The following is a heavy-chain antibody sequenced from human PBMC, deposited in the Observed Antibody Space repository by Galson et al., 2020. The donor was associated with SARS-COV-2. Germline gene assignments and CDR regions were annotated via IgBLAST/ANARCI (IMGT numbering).Heavy chain of an antibody. CDR2: IYHSGST. D-gene: IGHD1-26*01. Sequence: SETLSLTCAVSGYSISSGYYWGWIRQPPGKGLEWIGSIYHSGSTYYNPSLKSRVTISVDTSKNQFSLKLSSVTAADTAVYYCARWPGWEHARGCGETGNYCDYWGQGTLVTVSS. J-gene: IGHJ4*02. V-gene: IGHV4-38-2*01. CDR3: ARWPGWEHARGCGETGNYCDY. CDR1: GYSISSGYY.